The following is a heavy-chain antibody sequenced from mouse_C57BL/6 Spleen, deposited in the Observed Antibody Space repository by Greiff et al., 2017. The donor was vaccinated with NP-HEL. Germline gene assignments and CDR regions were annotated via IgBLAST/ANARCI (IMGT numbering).Heavy chain of an antibody. CDR3: AKGGIDYYGSSYVEAMDY. V-gene: IGHV2-3*01. CDR1: GFSLTSYG. J-gene: IGHJ4*01. Sequence: VMLVESGPGLVAPSQSLSITCTVSGFSLTSYGVSWVRQPPGKGLEWLGVIWGDGSTNYHSALISRLSISKDNSKSQVFLKLNSLQTDDTATYYCAKGGIDYYGSSYVEAMDYWGQGTSVTVSS. D-gene: IGHD1-1*01. CDR2: IWGDGST.